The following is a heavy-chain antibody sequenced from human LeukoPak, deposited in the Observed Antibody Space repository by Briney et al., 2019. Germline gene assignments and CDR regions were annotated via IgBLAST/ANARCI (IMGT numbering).Heavy chain of an antibody. Sequence: PSQTLSLTCTVSGGSISSGSYYWSWIRQPAGKGLEWIGRIYTSGSTNYNPSLKSRVTISVDTSKNQFSLKLSSVTAADTAVYYCARPYSAHAFDIWGQGTMVTVSS. D-gene: IGHD3-16*01. CDR3: ARPYSAHAFDI. CDR2: IYTSGST. CDR1: GGSISSGSYY. V-gene: IGHV4-61*02. J-gene: IGHJ3*02.